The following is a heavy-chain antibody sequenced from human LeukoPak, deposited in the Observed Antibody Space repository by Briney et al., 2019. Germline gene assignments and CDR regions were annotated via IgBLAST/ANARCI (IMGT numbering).Heavy chain of an antibody. CDR2: ISSSSSYI. D-gene: IGHD6-6*01. V-gene: IGHV3-21*01. J-gene: IGHJ5*02. CDR1: GFTFRSYS. Sequence: GGSLRLSCAASGFTFRSYSMDWVRQAPGKGLEWVSSISSSSSYIHNADSVKGRFTISRDNAKNSLYLQMNSLRAEDTAVYYCARGSSNIAARNNWFDPWGQGTLVTVSS. CDR3: ARGSSNIAARNNWFDP.